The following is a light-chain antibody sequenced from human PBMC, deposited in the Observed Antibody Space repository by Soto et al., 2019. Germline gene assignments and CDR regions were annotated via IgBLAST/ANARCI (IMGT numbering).Light chain of an antibody. CDR3: QHRGRWPRT. CDR2: GAS. Sequence: EIVLTQSPATLSLSPGERATLSCRASQSVNDYLAWYQQKPGQAPRLLIYGASNRATGIPLRFSGSGSGTDFTLTISRLEPEDFAVYYCQHRGRWPRTFGQGTKLGIK. V-gene: IGKV3-11*01. CDR1: QSVNDY. J-gene: IGKJ2*01.